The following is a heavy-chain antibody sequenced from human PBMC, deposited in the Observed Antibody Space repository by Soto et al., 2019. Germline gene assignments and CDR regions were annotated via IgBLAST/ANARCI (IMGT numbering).Heavy chain of an antibody. CDR1: GFTFSTYG. Sequence: EVQLLESGGGLVQPGGSLRLSCAASGFTFSTYGMAWFRQAPGQGLEWVSAISATGDATYYGDSVKGRFTISRDNSKNTLYLQMNSLRADHTAVYSCAARTRRDLPFEFWGQGTLVTVSS. CDR2: ISATGDAT. CDR3: AARTRRDLPFEF. V-gene: IGHV3-23*01. J-gene: IGHJ4*02.